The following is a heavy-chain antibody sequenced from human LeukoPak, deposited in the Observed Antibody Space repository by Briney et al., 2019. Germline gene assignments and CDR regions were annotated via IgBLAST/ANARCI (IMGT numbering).Heavy chain of an antibody. Sequence: GRSLRLSCAASGFTFSSYGMHWVRQAPGKGLEWVAVISYDGSNKYYADSVKGRSTISRDNSKNTLYLQMNSLRAEDTAVYYCARARGIAAAGTRTNWFDPWGQGTLVTVSS. D-gene: IGHD6-13*01. CDR3: ARARGIAAAGTRTNWFDP. CDR2: ISYDGSNK. CDR1: GFTFSSYG. J-gene: IGHJ5*02. V-gene: IGHV3-30*19.